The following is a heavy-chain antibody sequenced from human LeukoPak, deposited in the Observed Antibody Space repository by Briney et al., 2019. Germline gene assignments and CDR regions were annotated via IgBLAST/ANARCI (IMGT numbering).Heavy chain of an antibody. D-gene: IGHD2-2*02. Sequence: GGSLRLSCAASGFTFSSYSMNWVRQAPGKGLGWVSSIISSCSYIYYPDSVKGRFTISRDNAKNSLYLQMNSLRAEDTAVYYCARGSLNYCSSTSCYTRPGYMDVWGKGTTVTVSS. V-gene: IGHV3-21*01. CDR1: GFTFSSYS. J-gene: IGHJ6*03. CDR3: ARGSLNYCSSTSCYTRPGYMDV. CDR2: IISSCSYI.